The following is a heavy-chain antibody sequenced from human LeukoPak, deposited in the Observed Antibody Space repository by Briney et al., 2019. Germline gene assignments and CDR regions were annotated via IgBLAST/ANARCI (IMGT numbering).Heavy chain of an antibody. V-gene: IGHV3-23*01. CDR1: GVSFSSYA. Sequence: TAGYLRLSCAVSGVSFSSYAVGWVRQTPGKGLQLVSTITGSGDSTFYADSVNGRFTVSRDNSKNTLYLQMSSLRADDTALYYCAFGPHQQWLLADYWGQDTRVSVSS. J-gene: IGHJ4*02. CDR2: ITGSGDST. CDR3: AFGPHQQWLLADY. D-gene: IGHD6-19*01.